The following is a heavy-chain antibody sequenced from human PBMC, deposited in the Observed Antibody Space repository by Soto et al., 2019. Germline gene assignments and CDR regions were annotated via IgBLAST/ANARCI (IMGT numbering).Heavy chain of an antibody. D-gene: IGHD1-1*01. Sequence: QVQLQESGPGLVKPSETLSLTCTVSGGSINSYYWSWIRQPPGKGLEWIGYVYYSGSTNYNPSLKSRVTRSVDRSKNQCSLKVKSVTAADTAMDYGARGKEMATTPFDSWGQGTLVTVSS. CDR3: ARGKEMATTPFDS. CDR1: GGSINSYY. V-gene: IGHV4-59*01. CDR2: VYYSGST. J-gene: IGHJ4*02.